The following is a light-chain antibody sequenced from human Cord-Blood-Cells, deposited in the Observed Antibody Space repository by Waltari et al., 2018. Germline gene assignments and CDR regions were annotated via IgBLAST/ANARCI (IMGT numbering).Light chain of an antibody. V-gene: IGLV2-14*03. Sequence: QSALTQPASVSGSPGQSITIPCTGTSSDGGGYIYVSWYQQHPGKAPKLMIYDVSKRPSGVSNRFSGSKSGNTASLTISGLQAEDEADYYCSSYTSISTWVFGGGTKLTVL. J-gene: IGLJ3*02. CDR2: DVS. CDR1: SSDGGGYIY. CDR3: SSYTSISTWV.